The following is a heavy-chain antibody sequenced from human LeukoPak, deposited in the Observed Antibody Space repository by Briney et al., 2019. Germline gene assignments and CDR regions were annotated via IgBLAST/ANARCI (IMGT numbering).Heavy chain of an antibody. J-gene: IGHJ6*03. Sequence: GASVKVSCKASGGTFSSYAISWVRQAPGQGLEWMGWINTNTGNPTYAQGFTGRFVFSLDTSVSTAYLQISSLKAEDTAVYYCARVGTPVFYYYMDVWGKGTTVTVSS. D-gene: IGHD1-14*01. CDR1: GGTFSSYA. CDR2: INTNTGNP. V-gene: IGHV7-4-1*02. CDR3: ARVGTPVFYYYMDV.